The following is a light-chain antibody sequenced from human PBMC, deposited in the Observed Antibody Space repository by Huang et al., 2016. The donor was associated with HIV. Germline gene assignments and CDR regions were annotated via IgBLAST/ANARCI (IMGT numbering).Light chain of an antibody. Sequence: DIQMTQSPSTLSAPVGDRVTITCRASQSISSWLAWYQQKPGKAPARLIYQASNLETGVPSRFSGSGSGTEFTLTISSLQPDDFATYYCHQYNSYPLTFGGGTKVEIK. V-gene: IGKV1-5*03. CDR1: QSISSW. CDR3: HQYNSYPLT. J-gene: IGKJ4*01. CDR2: QAS.